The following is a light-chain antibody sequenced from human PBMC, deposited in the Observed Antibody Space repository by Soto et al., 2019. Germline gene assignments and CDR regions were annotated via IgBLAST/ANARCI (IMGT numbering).Light chain of an antibody. CDR2: VAT. J-gene: IGKJ1*01. V-gene: IGKV1-39*01. CDR1: HSIGTY. Sequence: DIQLTQSPSSLSASLGARVTISCRASHSIGTYLYWFLQKPGKAPKLLIYVATSLQSGVPSRFSGSGSGTDFALTISSLQPEDVGIYYCHQSDSTPQTVGQGTRV. CDR3: HQSDSTPQT.